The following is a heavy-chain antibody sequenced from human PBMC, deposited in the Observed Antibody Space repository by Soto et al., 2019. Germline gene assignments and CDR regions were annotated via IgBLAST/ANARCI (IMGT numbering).Heavy chain of an antibody. J-gene: IGHJ4*02. CDR1: GGTFSSYT. D-gene: IGHD3-9*01. Sequence: SVKVSCKASGGTFSSYTISWVRQAPGQGLEWMGRIIPILGIANYAQKFQGRVTITADKSTSTAYMELKNLRSDDTAVYYCARAEDAVLTACPYYFDYWGQGTLVTVSS. CDR2: IIPILGIA. V-gene: IGHV1-69*02. CDR3: ARAEDAVLTACPYYFDY.